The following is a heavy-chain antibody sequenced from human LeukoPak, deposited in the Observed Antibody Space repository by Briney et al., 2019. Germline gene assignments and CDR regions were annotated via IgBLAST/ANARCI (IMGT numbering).Heavy chain of an antibody. CDR3: ARDNDYGSGSY. Sequence: DSVKVSCKDSGDTFTSYGLSWVRQAPGQGLEWMGWISAYNGNTNYAQKLQGRVTMTTDTSTSTAYMELRSLRSDDTAVYYCARDNDYGSGSYWGQGTLVTVSS. J-gene: IGHJ4*02. CDR2: ISAYNGNT. D-gene: IGHD3-10*01. CDR1: GDTFTSYG. V-gene: IGHV1-18*01.